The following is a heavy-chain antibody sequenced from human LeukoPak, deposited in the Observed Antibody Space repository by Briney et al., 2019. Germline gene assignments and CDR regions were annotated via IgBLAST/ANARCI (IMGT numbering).Heavy chain of an antibody. Sequence: GGSLGLSCAASGFTFSSYAMSWVRQVPGKGLEWVSAISGSGGSTYYADSVKGRFTISRDNSKNTLYLQMNSLRAEDTAVYYCAKDAQYYGSGSYWDYWGQGTLVTVSS. V-gene: IGHV3-23*01. D-gene: IGHD3-10*01. CDR2: ISGSGGST. J-gene: IGHJ4*02. CDR1: GFTFSSYA. CDR3: AKDAQYYGSGSYWDY.